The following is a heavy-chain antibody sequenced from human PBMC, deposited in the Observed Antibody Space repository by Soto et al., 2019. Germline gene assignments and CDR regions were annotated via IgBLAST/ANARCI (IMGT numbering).Heavy chain of an antibody. CDR3: ARDGSGSLPNFDY. J-gene: IGHJ4*02. D-gene: IGHD3-3*01. Sequence: ASVKVSCKASGYTFTGYYMHWVRQAPGQGLEWMGWINPNSGGTNYAQKFQGWATMTRDTSISTAHMELSRLRSDDTAVYYCARDGSGSLPNFDYWGQGTLVTVSS. CDR1: GYTFTGYY. V-gene: IGHV1-2*04. CDR2: INPNSGGT.